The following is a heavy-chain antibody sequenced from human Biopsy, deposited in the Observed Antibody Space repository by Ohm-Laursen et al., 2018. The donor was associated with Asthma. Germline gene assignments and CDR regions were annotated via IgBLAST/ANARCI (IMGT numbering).Heavy chain of an antibody. V-gene: IGHV1-69*13. CDR3: ASETGHSYGSGSEYYFDY. CDR1: GGTFNYA. Sequence: SVKVSCKASGGTFNYAITWVRQAPGQGLEWMGGIIPIFGTTNYAQKLKGRVTITADESSSTAYMELSSLRSEDTAVYYCASETGHSYGSGSEYYFDYWGLGTLVTVSS. CDR2: IIPIFGTT. J-gene: IGHJ4*02. D-gene: IGHD3-10*01.